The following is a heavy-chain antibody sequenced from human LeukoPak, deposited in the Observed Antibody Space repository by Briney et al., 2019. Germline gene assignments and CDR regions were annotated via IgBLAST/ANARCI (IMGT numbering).Heavy chain of an antibody. D-gene: IGHD3-22*01. CDR3: AGERITMIVVVPRFGAFDI. CDR1: GGAFSSYA. V-gene: IGHV1-69*05. CDR2: IIPIFGTA. Sequence: SVKVPCKASGGAFSSYAISWVRQAPGQGLEWMGGIIPIFGTANYAQKFQGRVTITTDESTSTAYMELSSLRSEDTAVYYCAGERITMIVVVPRFGAFDIWGQGTMVTVSS. J-gene: IGHJ3*02.